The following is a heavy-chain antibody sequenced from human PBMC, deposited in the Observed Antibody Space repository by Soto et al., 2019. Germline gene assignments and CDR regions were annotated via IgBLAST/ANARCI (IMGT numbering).Heavy chain of an antibody. Sequence: GGSLRLSCAASGFTFSSYAMSWVRQAPGKGLEWVSAISGSGGSTYYADSVKGRFTISRDNSKNTLYLQMNSLRAEDTAVYYCAKAGTGAAAVPKGFDYWGQGTLVTVSS. V-gene: IGHV3-23*01. CDR2: ISGSGGST. J-gene: IGHJ4*02. CDR3: AKAGTGAAAVPKGFDY. CDR1: GFTFSSYA. D-gene: IGHD6-13*01.